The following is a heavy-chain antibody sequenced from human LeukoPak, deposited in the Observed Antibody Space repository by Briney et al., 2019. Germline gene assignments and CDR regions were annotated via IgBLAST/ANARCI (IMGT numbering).Heavy chain of an antibody. CDR1: GGSFSGYY. CDR3: ARARYYYDSSGYFDY. V-gene: IGHV4-34*01. D-gene: IGHD3-22*01. J-gene: IGHJ4*02. Sequence: SETLSLTCAVYGGSFSGYYWSWIRQPPGKGLEWIGEINHSGSTNYNPSLKSRVTISVDTSKNQFSLKLSSVTAADTAVYYCARARYYYDSSGYFDYWGQGTLVTVSS. CDR2: INHSGST.